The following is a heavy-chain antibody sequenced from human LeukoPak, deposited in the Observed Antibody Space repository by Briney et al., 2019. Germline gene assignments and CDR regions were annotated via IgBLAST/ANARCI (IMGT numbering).Heavy chain of an antibody. CDR3: ASPRAYYYDSSGLRVPFDY. D-gene: IGHD3-22*01. Sequence: SETLPLTCTVSGGSISSSSYYWGWIRQPPGKGLEWIGSIYYSGSTYYNPSLKSRVTISVDTSKNQFSLKLSSMTAADTAVYYCASPRAYYYDSSGLRVPFDYWGQGTLVTVSS. J-gene: IGHJ4*02. CDR1: GGSISSSSYY. CDR2: IYYSGST. V-gene: IGHV4-39*07.